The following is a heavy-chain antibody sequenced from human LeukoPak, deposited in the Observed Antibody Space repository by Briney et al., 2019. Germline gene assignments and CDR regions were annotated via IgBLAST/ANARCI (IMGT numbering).Heavy chain of an antibody. CDR1: GYSFTDSY. CDR3: ARRSKILLALDF. Sequence: GASVKVSCKAFGYSFTDSYIHWVRQAPGQGLEWMAWINPYSGATSSAQKFQGRVTLTRDTSINTAYMELNSLRSDDTAVYYCARRSKILLALDFWGQGTLVTVSS. D-gene: IGHD3-10*01. CDR2: INPYSGAT. J-gene: IGHJ4*02. V-gene: IGHV1-2*02.